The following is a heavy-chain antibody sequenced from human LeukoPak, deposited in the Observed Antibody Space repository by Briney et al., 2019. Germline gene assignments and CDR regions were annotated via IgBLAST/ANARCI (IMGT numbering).Heavy chain of an antibody. CDR3: ARELGYCSSTSCYPDY. CDR2: IYYSGST. J-gene: IGHJ4*02. D-gene: IGHD2-2*01. Sequence: ASETLSLTCTVSGGSISSGDYYWSWIRQPPGKGLEWIGCIYYSGSTYYNPSLKSRVTISVDTSKNQFSLKLSSVTAADTAVYYCARELGYCSSTSCYPDYWGQGTLVTVSS. CDR1: GGSISSGDYY. V-gene: IGHV4-30-4*08.